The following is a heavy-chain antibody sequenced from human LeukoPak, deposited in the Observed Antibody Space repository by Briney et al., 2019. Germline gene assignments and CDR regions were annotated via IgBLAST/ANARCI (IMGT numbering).Heavy chain of an antibody. V-gene: IGHV4-39*07. CDR2: IYYSGST. D-gene: IGHD4-23*01. CDR1: GGSISSSSYY. CDR3: ARDPYYGGNSGAFDI. Sequence: SETLSLTCTVSGGSISSSSYYWGWIRQPPGKGLEWIGSIYYSGSTYYNPSLKSRVTISVDTSKNQFSLKLSSVTAADTAVYYCARDPYYGGNSGAFDIWGQGTMVTVSS. J-gene: IGHJ3*02.